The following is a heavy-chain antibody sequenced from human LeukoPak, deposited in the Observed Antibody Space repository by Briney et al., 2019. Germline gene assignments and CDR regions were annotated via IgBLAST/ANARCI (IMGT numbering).Heavy chain of an antibody. CDR3: AKDRNWSARAHDY. D-gene: IGHD1-20*01. CDR1: GFTLSSYA. J-gene: IGHJ4*02. Sequence: GGSLRLSCAASGFTLSSYAMSWVRQAPGKGLEWFSAISGSGGSTYYADSVKGRFTISRDNSKNTLYLQMNSLRAEDTAVYYCAKDRNWSARAHDYWGQGTLVTVSS. V-gene: IGHV3-23*01. CDR2: ISGSGGST.